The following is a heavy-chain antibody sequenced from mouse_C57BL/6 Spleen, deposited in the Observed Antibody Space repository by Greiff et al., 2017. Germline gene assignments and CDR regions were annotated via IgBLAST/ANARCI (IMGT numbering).Heavy chain of an antibody. J-gene: IGHJ4*01. V-gene: IGHV5-9-1*02. CDR2: ISSGGDYI. D-gene: IGHD1-1*01. CDR3: TRNYYGPSYAMDY. CDR1: GFTFSSYA. Sequence: DVKLQESGEGLVKPAGSLKLSCAASGFTFSSYAMSWVRQTPEKRLEWVAYISSGGDYIYYADTVKGRFTISRDNARNTLYLQMSSLKSEDTAMYYCTRNYYGPSYAMDYWGQGTSVTVSS.